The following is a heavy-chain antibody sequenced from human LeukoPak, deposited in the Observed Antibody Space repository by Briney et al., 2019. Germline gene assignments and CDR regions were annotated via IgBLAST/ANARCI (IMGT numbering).Heavy chain of an antibody. D-gene: IGHD5-18*01. CDR3: ARAGWLMNAFDI. Sequence: SETLSLTCTVSGGSISSGGFYWSWIRQPPGKGLEWIGYIYYSGSTNYNPSLKSRVTISVDTSKNQFSLKLSSVTAADTAVYYCARAGWLMNAFDIWGQGTMVTVSS. V-gene: IGHV4-61*08. CDR2: IYYSGST. J-gene: IGHJ3*02. CDR1: GGSISSGGFY.